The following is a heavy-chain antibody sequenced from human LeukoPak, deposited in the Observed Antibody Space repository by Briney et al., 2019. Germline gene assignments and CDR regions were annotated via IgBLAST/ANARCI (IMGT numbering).Heavy chain of an antibody. CDR3: ARDFSGDYYYYGMDV. J-gene: IGHJ6*02. CDR1: GFTSSSYA. Sequence: GGSLRLSCAASGFTSSSYALNWVRQAPGKGLEWVATVSGSGDRMYHADSVKGRFTISRDNSKNTLYLQMNSLRAEDTAVYYCARDFSGDYYYYGMDVWGQGTTVTVSS. D-gene: IGHD1-26*01. CDR2: VSGSGDRM. V-gene: IGHV3-23*01.